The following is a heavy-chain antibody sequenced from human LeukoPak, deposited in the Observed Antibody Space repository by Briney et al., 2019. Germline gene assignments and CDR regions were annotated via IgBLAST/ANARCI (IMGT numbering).Heavy chain of an antibody. D-gene: IGHD2-2*01. CDR2: INSDGSWT. Sequence: GRSLRLSCAASGNYWMHWVRQAPGQGLVWVSHINSDGSWTSYADSVKGRFTISKDNAKNTVYLQMNNLRAEDTAVYYCVSFYETYWGRGTLVTVSS. J-gene: IGHJ4*02. CDR1: GNYW. CDR3: VSFYETY. V-gene: IGHV3-74*01.